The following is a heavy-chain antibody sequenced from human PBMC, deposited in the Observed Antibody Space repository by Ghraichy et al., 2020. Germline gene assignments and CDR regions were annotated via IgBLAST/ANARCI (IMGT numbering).Heavy chain of an antibody. CDR3: ARGGAVAATGYFYYYGMDV. Sequence: ASVKVSCKASGYTLTDYYIRWVRQAPGQGLEWLGWINPDSGATNYAQKFQGRVTMTRDTSISTAYMEMRSLTSDDTAVYYCARGGAVAATGYFYYYGMDVWGQGATITVSS. CDR1: GYTLTDYY. J-gene: IGHJ6*02. V-gene: IGHV1-2*02. CDR2: INPDSGAT. D-gene: IGHD6-19*01.